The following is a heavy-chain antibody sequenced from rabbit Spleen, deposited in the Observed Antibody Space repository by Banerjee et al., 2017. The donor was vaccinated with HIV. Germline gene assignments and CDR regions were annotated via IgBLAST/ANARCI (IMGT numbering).Heavy chain of an antibody. CDR2: IDGGSSGSA. CDR1: GFSFSSGDD. D-gene: IGHD1-1*01. Sequence: QSLEVSGGDLVKHGASLTITCSASGFSFSSGDDMCWVRQAPGKGLEWIACIDGGSSGSAYYASWAKGRFTISKTSSTTVTLQMTSLTAADTATYFCARDGTNSEAYYLDFWGPGTLVTVS. V-gene: IGHV1S40*01. J-gene: IGHJ4*01. CDR3: ARDGTNSEAYYLDF.